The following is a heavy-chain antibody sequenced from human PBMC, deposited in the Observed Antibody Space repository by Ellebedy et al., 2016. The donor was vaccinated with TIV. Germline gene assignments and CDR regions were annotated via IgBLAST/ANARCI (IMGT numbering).Heavy chain of an antibody. Sequence: GGSLRLSXAASGFTFSDYYMSWIRQAPGKGLEWVSYISSSSSYTNYADSVKGRFTISRDNAKNSLYLQMNSLRAEDTAVYYCAREPTTVTSDAFDIWGQGTMVTVSS. CDR3: AREPTTVTSDAFDI. J-gene: IGHJ3*02. CDR2: ISSSSSYT. D-gene: IGHD4-17*01. CDR1: GFTFSDYY. V-gene: IGHV3-11*06.